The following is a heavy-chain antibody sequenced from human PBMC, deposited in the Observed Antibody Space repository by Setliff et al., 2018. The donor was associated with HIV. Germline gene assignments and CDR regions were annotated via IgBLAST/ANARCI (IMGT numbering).Heavy chain of an antibody. D-gene: IGHD6-19*01. CDR3: ARLGSGWSDSYYYAMDV. Sequence: ASVKVSCKASGYTFTSYDINWVRQATGQGLEWMGWISPYNGHTNYAQNFQGRVTMTTDTSTSRAYMELRSLRSDDTAAYFCARLGSGWSDSYYYAMDVWGQGTTVTVSS. V-gene: IGHV1-18*01. J-gene: IGHJ6*02. CDR1: GYTFTSYD. CDR2: ISPYNGHT.